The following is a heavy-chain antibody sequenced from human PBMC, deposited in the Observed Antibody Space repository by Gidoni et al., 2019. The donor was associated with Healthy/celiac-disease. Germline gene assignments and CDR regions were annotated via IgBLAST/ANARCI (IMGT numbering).Heavy chain of an antibody. CDR3: AKESIRSDAFDI. Sequence: FTISRDNSKNTLYLQMNSLRAEDTAVYYCAKESIRSDAFDIWGQATMVTVSS. D-gene: IGHD3-9*01. J-gene: IGHJ3*02. V-gene: IGHV3-23*01.